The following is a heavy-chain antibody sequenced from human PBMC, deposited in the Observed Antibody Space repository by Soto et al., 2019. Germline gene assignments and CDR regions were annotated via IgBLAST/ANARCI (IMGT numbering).Heavy chain of an antibody. D-gene: IGHD2-15*01. CDR2: IYYSGST. CDR1: GGSISSYY. J-gene: IGHJ4*02. CDR3: ARHSLGCSGGSCPLDY. V-gene: IGHV4-59*08. Sequence: SETLSLTCTVSGGSISSYYWSWIRQPPGKGLEWIGYIYYSGSTNYNPSLKSRVTISVDTSKNQFSLKLSSVTAADTAVYYCARHSLGCSGGSCPLDYWGQGTLVTVSS.